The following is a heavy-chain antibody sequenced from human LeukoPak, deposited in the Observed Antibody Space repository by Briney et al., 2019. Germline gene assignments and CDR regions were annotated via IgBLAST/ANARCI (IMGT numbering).Heavy chain of an antibody. D-gene: IGHD5-18*01. Sequence: GGSLRLSCAASGFTFSSYAMHWVRQAPGKGLEWVAVISYDGSNKYYADSVKGRFTISRDNSKNTLYLQMNSLRAEDTAVYYCAREWRYSYGHIDYWGQGTLVTVSS. CDR2: ISYDGSNK. V-gene: IGHV3-30*04. CDR1: GFTFSSYA. J-gene: IGHJ4*02. CDR3: AREWRYSYGHIDY.